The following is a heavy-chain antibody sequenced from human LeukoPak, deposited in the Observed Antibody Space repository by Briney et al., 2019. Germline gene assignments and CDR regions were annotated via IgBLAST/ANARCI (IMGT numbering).Heavy chain of an antibody. J-gene: IGHJ4*02. Sequence: PSETLSLTCTVSGGSISSYYWSWIRQPPGKGLEWIGYIYYSGSTNYNPSLKSRVTISVDTSKNQFSLKLSSVTAADAAVYYCARVMDHGYSDYWGQGTLVTVSS. V-gene: IGHV4-59*01. D-gene: IGHD4/OR15-4a*01. CDR1: GGSISSYY. CDR3: ARVMDHGYSDY. CDR2: IYYSGST.